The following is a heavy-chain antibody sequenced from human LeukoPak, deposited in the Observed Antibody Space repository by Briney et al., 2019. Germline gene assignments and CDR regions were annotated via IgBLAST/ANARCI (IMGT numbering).Heavy chain of an antibody. Sequence: SETLSLTCTVSGGSISSGSYYWSWIRQPAGKGLEWIGRIYTSGSTNYNPSLKSRVTISVDTSKNQFSLKLSSVTAADTAVYYWAGHYFQDKSGLYYFDYLGQGTLGTVSS. CDR1: GGSISSGSYY. D-gene: IGHD1-26*01. V-gene: IGHV4-61*02. J-gene: IGHJ4*02. CDR2: IYTSGST. CDR3: AGHYFQDKSGLYYFDY.